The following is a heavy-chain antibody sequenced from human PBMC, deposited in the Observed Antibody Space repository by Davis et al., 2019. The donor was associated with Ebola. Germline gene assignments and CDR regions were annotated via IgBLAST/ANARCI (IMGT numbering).Heavy chain of an antibody. CDR1: GYTFTNYY. CDR3: ARDRRYFYYFDY. Sequence: AASVKVSCKASGYTFTNYYMHWVRQAPGQGLEWMGMINPNDGRTIYAQKFQGRVTVTRDTSTTTVYMELRSLRSDDTAVYYCARDRRYFYYFDYWGQGTLVTVSS. D-gene: IGHD2/OR15-2a*01. J-gene: IGHJ4*02. CDR2: INPNDGRT. V-gene: IGHV1-46*01.